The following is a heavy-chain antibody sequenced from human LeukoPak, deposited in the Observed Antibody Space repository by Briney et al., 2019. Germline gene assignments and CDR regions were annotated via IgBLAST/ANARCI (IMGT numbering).Heavy chain of an antibody. Sequence: GGSLRLSCAASGFTFSDYYMSWIRQAPGKGLEWVPYISSSGSTIYYADSVKGRFTISRDNAKNSLYLQMNSLRAEDTAVYYCARDLSPDYYGSGSYYNRAEYFQHWGQGTLVTVSS. CDR3: ARDLSPDYYGSGSYYNRAEYFQH. J-gene: IGHJ1*01. V-gene: IGHV3-11*01. D-gene: IGHD3-10*01. CDR2: ISSSGSTI. CDR1: GFTFSDYY.